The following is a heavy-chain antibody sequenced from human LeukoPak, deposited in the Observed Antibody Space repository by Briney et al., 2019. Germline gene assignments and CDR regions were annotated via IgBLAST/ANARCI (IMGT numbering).Heavy chain of an antibody. J-gene: IGHJ5*02. CDR1: GFTFSGSA. V-gene: IGHV3-73*01. Sequence: PGGSLRLSCAASGFTFSGSAMHWVRQASGKGLEWVGRIRSKANSYATAYAASVKGRFTISRDDSKNTAYLQMNSLKTEDTAVYYCTRVADIVVVPAAMSPPDWFDPWDQGTLVTVSS. CDR3: TRVADIVVVPAAMSPPDWFDP. D-gene: IGHD2-2*01. CDR2: IRSKANSYAT.